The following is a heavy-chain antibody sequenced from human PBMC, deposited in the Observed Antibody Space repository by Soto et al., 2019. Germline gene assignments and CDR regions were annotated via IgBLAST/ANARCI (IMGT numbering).Heavy chain of an antibody. D-gene: IGHD6-13*01. CDR3: AKAGGSSATYFFDY. V-gene: IGHV3-9*01. Sequence: GGSLRLSCAASGFTFDDYAMHWVRQAPGKGLEWVSGISWNSGSIGYADSVKGRFTISRDNAKNSLYLQMNSLRAEDTALYYCAKAGGSSATYFFDYWGK. CDR2: ISWNSGSI. J-gene: IGHJ4*02. CDR1: GFTFDDYA.